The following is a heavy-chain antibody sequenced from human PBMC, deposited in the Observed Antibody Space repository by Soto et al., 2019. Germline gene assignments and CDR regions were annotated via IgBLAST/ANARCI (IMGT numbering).Heavy chain of an antibody. CDR2: INAGNGNT. D-gene: IGHD2-2*01. CDR1: GYTFTSYA. V-gene: IGHV1-3*01. Sequence: QIQLVQSGAEVKKPGASVKVSCKASGYTFTSYAMHWVRQAPGQRLEWMGWINAGNGNTKYSQKFQGRVTITRDTSASTADMELSSLRSEDTAVYYCARDVREIVVVPSAIGYYYYYMDVWGKGTTVTVSS. CDR3: ARDVREIVVVPSAIGYYYYYMDV. J-gene: IGHJ6*03.